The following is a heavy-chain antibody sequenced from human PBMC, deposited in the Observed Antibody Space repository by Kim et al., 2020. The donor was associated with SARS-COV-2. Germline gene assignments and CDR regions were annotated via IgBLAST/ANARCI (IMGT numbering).Heavy chain of an antibody. Sequence: GESLKISCQGSGYNFRDFWIVWVRQMPGKGLEVMGIIYPGDSDTRYTPSFRGQVTISADNSISTAYLHWSSLKASDSAIYYCTRLSWGAGMIFHKEHREGRQGFDVWDQGTTVTVSS. CDR3: TRLSWGAGMIFHKEHREGRQGFDV. CDR1: GYNFRDFW. V-gene: IGHV5-51*01. D-gene: IGHD1-26*01. J-gene: IGHJ6*02. CDR2: IYPGDSDT.